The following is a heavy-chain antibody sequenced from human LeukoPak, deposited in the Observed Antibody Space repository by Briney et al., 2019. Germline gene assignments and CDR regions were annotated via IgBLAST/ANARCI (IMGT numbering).Heavy chain of an antibody. CDR1: GYTFTTYF. CDR2: INPYSGDT. V-gene: IGHV1-2*02. D-gene: IGHD2-15*01. CDR3: ARYWAEPAATDDALDI. J-gene: IGHJ3*02. Sequence: ASVKVSCKTSGYTFTTYFIHWVRQAPGQGLEWMGGINPYSGDTKYAQKFQGRVTMTRDTSISTAYMELSRLMSDDTAVYYCARYWAEPAATDDALDIWGQGTMVAVSS.